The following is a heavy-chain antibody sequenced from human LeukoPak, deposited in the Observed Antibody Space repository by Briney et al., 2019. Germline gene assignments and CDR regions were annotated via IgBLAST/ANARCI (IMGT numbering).Heavy chain of an antibody. CDR2: WFPTGST. Sequence: PSQTLSLTCTVSGASISSGSNYWSWIRQPAGKGLEWIGRWFPTGSTNYNPSLKSRVTISIDTSKNQFSLNLSSVTAADTAVYYCARVGAVAGHGDFDYWGQGTLVTVSS. J-gene: IGHJ4*02. CDR1: GASISSGSNY. D-gene: IGHD6-19*01. V-gene: IGHV4-61*02. CDR3: ARVGAVAGHGDFDY.